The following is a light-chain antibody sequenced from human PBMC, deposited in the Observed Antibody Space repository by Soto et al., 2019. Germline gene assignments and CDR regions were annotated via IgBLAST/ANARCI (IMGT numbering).Light chain of an antibody. CDR3: QQYYSTPLT. J-gene: IGKJ4*01. CDR2: WAS. Sequence: DIVMTQSPLSLPVTPGEPASISCRSSHSLLHSNGYNYLNWFVQKPGQPPKLLIYWASTRESGVPDRFSGSGSGTDFTLTINSLQAEDVAVYYCQQYYSTPLTFGGGTKVDIK. V-gene: IGKV4-1*01. CDR1: HSLLHSNGYNY.